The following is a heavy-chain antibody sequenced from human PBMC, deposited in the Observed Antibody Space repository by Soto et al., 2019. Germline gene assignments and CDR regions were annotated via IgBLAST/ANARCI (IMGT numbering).Heavy chain of an antibody. CDR2: IYYSGNT. CDR3: ARHHTTLYYYYYMDV. Sequence: SETLSLTCTVSGDSISSSRYHWGWIRQPPGKGLEWIGTIYYSGNTYYNPSLKSRVTISVDTSKNQLALKVSSVTAADTAVYYCARHHTTLYYYYYMDVWGKGTTVTVSS. V-gene: IGHV4-39*01. D-gene: IGHD1-1*01. J-gene: IGHJ6*03. CDR1: GDSISSSRYH.